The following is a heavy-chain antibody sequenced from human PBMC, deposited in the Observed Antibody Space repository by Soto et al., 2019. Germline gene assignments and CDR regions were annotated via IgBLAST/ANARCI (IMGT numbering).Heavy chain of an antibody. D-gene: IGHD2-2*01. CDR3: ARDSSGCSSTSCYFSGWFDP. J-gene: IGHJ5*02. CDR2: IIPIFGTA. V-gene: IGHV1-69*13. Sequence: ASVEVSCKASGGTFSSYAISWVRQAPGQGLEWMGGIIPIFGTANYAQNFKGRVTITADESTSTAYMDLSSLRSEDTAMYYCARDSSGCSSTSCYFSGWFDPRGQGTLVTVSS. CDR1: GGTFSSYA.